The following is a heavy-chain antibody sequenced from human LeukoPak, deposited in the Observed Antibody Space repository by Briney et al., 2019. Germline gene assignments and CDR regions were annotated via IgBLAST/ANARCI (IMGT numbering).Heavy chain of an antibody. CDR3: ARQTGSGLFILP. Sequence: SETLSLTCTVSGVSISSSNSYWGWIRQPPGKGLEWIGSIYYSGNTYYNASLKSQVSISIDTSKNQFSLKLPSVTAADTAVYYCARQTGSGLFILPGGQGTLVTVSS. CDR2: IYYSGNT. CDR1: GVSISSSNSY. D-gene: IGHD3/OR15-3a*01. V-gene: IGHV4-39*01. J-gene: IGHJ4*02.